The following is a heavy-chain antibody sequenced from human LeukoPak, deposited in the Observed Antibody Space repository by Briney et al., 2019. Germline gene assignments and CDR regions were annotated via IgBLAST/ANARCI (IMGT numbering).Heavy chain of an antibody. D-gene: IGHD4-23*01. CDR2: IYYSGST. V-gene: IGHV4-39*01. CDR3: ARLLDYGGNSVAFDI. CDR1: GGSISSSSYY. J-gene: IGHJ3*02. Sequence: SETLSLTCTVSGGSISSSSYYWRWIRQPPGKGLEWFGSIYYSGSTYYNPSLKSRVTISVDTTKDQFSLKLSSVTAADTAVYYGARLLDYGGNSVAFDIWGQGTMVTVSS.